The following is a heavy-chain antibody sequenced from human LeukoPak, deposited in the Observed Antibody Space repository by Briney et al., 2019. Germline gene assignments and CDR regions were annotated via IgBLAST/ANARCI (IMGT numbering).Heavy chain of an antibody. D-gene: IGHD2-21*01. CDR1: GFTFDDYA. J-gene: IGHJ4*02. Sequence: PGGSLRLSCAASGFTFDDYAMHWVRQAPGKGLEWVSGISWNSGSIGYADSVKGRFTISRDNAKNSLYLQMNSLRAEDTALYYCARGSGNLGVKAYYFDYWGQGTLVTVSS. V-gene: IGHV3-9*01. CDR3: ARGSGNLGVKAYYFDY. CDR2: ISWNSGSI.